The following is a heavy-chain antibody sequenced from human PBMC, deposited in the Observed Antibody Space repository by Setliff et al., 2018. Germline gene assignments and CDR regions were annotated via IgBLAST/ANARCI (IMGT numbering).Heavy chain of an antibody. J-gene: IGHJ4*02. Sequence: PSETLSLTCAVYGGSFSGYYWSWIRQPPGKRLEWIGEIIHSGSTNYNPSLKSRVTISMDTSKNQFSLKVSSVTAADTAVYYCARSSSRRGKFLLDYWGQGALVTVSS. CDR2: IIHSGST. CDR1: GGSFSGYY. D-gene: IGHD1-26*01. CDR3: ARSSSRRGKFLLDY. V-gene: IGHV4-34*12.